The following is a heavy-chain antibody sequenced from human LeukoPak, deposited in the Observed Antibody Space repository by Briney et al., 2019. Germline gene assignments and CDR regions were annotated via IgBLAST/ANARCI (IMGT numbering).Heavy chain of an antibody. Sequence: GASVKVSCKASGYTFASFGISWVRQAPGQGLEWVGWISAYNGDIYYAQKFQGRVTMTTATSTSTAYMELTSLRADDTAMYYCARDRVFVDTAIVSPIQYFDYWGQGTLVTVSS. CDR1: GYTFASFG. CDR3: ARDRVFVDTAIVSPIQYFDY. CDR2: ISAYNGDI. V-gene: IGHV1-18*01. J-gene: IGHJ4*02. D-gene: IGHD5-18*01.